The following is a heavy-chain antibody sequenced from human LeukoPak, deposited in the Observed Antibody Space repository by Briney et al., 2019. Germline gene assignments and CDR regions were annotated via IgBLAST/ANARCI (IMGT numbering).Heavy chain of an antibody. CDR2: FSGSGGRT. CDR3: AKVTSSYNYFDY. V-gene: IGHV3-23*01. D-gene: IGHD2-2*01. CDR1: GFTFATYP. Sequence: PGGSLRLSCEASGFTFATYPMSWVRQAPGKGLEWVPTFSGSGGRTLYADSVKGRFTISRDNSKNTLSLQMNSLRAEDTAVYYCAKVTSSYNYFDYWGQGSLVTVSS. J-gene: IGHJ4*02.